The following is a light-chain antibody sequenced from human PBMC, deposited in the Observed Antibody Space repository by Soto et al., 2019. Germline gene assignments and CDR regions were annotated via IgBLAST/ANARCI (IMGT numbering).Light chain of an antibody. Sequence: QSVLTPPPSLSATPGQRVNISCSVGGSNVGSNGVEWFQQPPGAAPQLLIYSDTERPSGVPDRFAGSRAGTSASLAISGLQSEDEADSYCAARDDRLNGHVFGTGTKVTVL. V-gene: IGLV1-44*01. J-gene: IGLJ1*01. CDR1: GSNVGSNG. CDR3: AARDDRLNGHV. CDR2: SDT.